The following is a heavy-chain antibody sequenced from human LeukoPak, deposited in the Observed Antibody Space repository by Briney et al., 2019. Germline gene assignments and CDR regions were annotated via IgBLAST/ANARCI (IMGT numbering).Heavy chain of an antibody. CDR1: GGSISSSSYY. V-gene: IGHV4-39*01. CDR2: IYYSGST. D-gene: IGHD3-10*01. CDR3: ARQVLVGDPLQLDY. J-gene: IGHJ4*02. Sequence: PSETLSLTCTVSGGSISSSSYYWGWIRQPPGKGLEWIGSIYYSGSTYYNPSLKSRVTISVDTSKNQFSLKLSSVTAADTAVYYCARQVLVGDPLQLDYWGQGTLVTVSS.